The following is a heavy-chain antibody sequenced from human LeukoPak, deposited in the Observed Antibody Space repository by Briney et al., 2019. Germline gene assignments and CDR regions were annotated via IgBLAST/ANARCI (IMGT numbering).Heavy chain of an antibody. Sequence: WASVKVSCKVSGYTLTELSMHWVRQAPGKGLEWMGGFDPEDGETIDAQKFQGRVTMTEDTSTDTAYMELSSLRSEDTAVYYCATAYYYDSSGYYPLGYWGQGTLVTVSS. CDR1: GYTLTELS. D-gene: IGHD3-22*01. CDR2: FDPEDGET. CDR3: ATAYYYDSSGYYPLGY. V-gene: IGHV1-24*01. J-gene: IGHJ4*02.